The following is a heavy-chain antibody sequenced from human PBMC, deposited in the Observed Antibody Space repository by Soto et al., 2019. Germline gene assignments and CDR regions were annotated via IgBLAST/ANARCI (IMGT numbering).Heavy chain of an antibody. V-gene: IGHV3-7*01. Sequence: PGGSLRLSCAASGFTFSSYWMSWVRQAPGKGLEWVANIKQDGSHKYYVDSVKGRFTLSRDNAKNSLYLQMTSLRAEDTAVYYCARGSSLYESFGYAFDYWGQGSLVTVSS. CDR3: ARGSSLYESFGYAFDY. D-gene: IGHD3-22*01. CDR1: GFTFSSYW. J-gene: IGHJ4*02. CDR2: IKQDGSHK.